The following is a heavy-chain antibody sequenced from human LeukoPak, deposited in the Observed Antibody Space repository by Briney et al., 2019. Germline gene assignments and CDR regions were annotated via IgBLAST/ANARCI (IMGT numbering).Heavy chain of an antibody. D-gene: IGHD3-3*01. CDR1: GFTFSSYG. CDR3: AKGGFFDWLVF. CDR2: ISGSGGST. V-gene: IGHV3-23*01. Sequence: PGGSLRLSCAASGFTFSSYGMSWVRQAPGKGLEWVSTISGSGGSTYYADSVKGRFTISRDNSKNTLYLQMNSLRAEDTAVYFCAKGGFFDWLVFWGQGTLVTVSS. J-gene: IGHJ5*01.